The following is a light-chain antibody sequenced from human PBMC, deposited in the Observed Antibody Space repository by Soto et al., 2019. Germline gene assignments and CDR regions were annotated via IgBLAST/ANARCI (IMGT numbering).Light chain of an antibody. V-gene: IGKV3-20*01. J-gene: IGKJ3*01. CDR2: GAS. CDR3: QQYGSSPFT. CDR1: QSFSSSY. Sequence: EIVLTQSPGTLSLSPGERATLSCRASQSFSSSYLAWYQQKPGHAPRLLIYGASSRATGIPDRFSGSGSGTDFTLTISRLEPEDFAVYYCQQYGSSPFTFGPGTKVDIK.